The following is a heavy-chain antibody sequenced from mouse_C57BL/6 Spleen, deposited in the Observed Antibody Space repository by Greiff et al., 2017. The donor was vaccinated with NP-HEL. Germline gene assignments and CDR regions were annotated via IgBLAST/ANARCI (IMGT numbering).Heavy chain of an antibody. J-gene: IGHJ2*01. CDR2: IYPGGGYT. D-gene: IGHD2-5*01. Sequence: QLKQSGAELVRPGTSVKMSCKASGYTFTNYWIGWAKQRPGHGLEWIGDIYPGGGYTNYNEKFKGKATLTADKSSSTAYMQFSSLTSEDSAIYYCARYYSNYYFDYWGQGTTLTVSS. CDR3: ARYYSNYYFDY. V-gene: IGHV1-63*01. CDR1: GYTFTNYW.